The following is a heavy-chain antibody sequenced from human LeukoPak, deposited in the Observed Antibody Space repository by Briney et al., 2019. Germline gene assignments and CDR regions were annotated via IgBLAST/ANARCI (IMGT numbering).Heavy chain of an antibody. CDR2: VTGTGGST. Sequence: GGSLRLSCAASGFTFSDYAMTWVRQAPGKGLEWVSAVTGTGGSTYYADSVKGRFSISRDNSKSTLYLQMNSLRAGDTAVYYCARVLPKYFDFLTGFYYYYGMDVWGQGTTVTVSS. D-gene: IGHD3-9*01. J-gene: IGHJ6*02. V-gene: IGHV3-23*01. CDR3: ARVLPKYFDFLTGFYYYYGMDV. CDR1: GFTFSDYA.